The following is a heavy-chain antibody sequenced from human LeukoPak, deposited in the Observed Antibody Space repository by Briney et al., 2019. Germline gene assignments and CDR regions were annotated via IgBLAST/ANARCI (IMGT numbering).Heavy chain of an antibody. CDR1: GFTFSSYD. J-gene: IGHJ6*04. D-gene: IGHD5-18*01. Sequence: GGSLRLSCAASGFTFSSYDMHWVRQATGKGLEWVSAIGTAGNQNYQGSLKGRFTITIEKAKNSLYLQMNSLRAGDTAVYYCARGMRYSYGSYGMDVWGKGTTVTVSS. CDR3: ARGMRYSYGSYGMDV. V-gene: IGHV3-13*05. CDR2: IGTAGNQ.